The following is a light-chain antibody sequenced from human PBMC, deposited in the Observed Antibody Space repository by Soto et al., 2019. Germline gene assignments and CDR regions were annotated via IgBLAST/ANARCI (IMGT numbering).Light chain of an antibody. J-gene: IGKJ3*01. CDR3: QQANSFPFT. Sequence: DIQMTQSPSSVSASVGDRVTISCRASQGISGWLAWYQQKPGKAPNLLIYAASSLQSGVPPRFSGSGSGTDFTLTISSLQPEDFASYYCQQANSFPFTFGPGTKV. V-gene: IGKV1-12*01. CDR1: QGISGW. CDR2: AAS.